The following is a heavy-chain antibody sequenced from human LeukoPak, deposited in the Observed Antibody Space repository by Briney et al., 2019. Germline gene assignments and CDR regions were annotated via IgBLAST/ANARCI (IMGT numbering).Heavy chain of an antibody. CDR2: ISGSGGTT. V-gene: IGHV3-23*01. D-gene: IGHD5-12*01. Sequence: GGSLRLSCAASGFTFSSYAMSWVRQAPGKGLEWVSGISGSGGTTYYADSVKGRFTISRDNSKNTLYLQMNSLRAEDTAVYYCAKVFKWLRRYYFDYWGQGTLVTVSS. CDR1: GFTFSSYA. J-gene: IGHJ4*02. CDR3: AKVFKWLRRYYFDY.